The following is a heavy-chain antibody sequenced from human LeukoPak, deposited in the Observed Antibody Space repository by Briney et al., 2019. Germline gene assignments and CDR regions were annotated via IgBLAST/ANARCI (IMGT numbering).Heavy chain of an antibody. J-gene: IGHJ4*02. CDR1: GFTFSSYG. CDR3: AKDAAGYWKPFDY. D-gene: IGHD1-1*01. V-gene: IGHV3-23*01. Sequence: GGSLRLSCAASGFTFSSYGMSWVRQAPGQGLEWVSSISGSNTYYANSVKGRFTISRDNSKNTVYLQMTSLRADDTAVYYCAKDAAGYWKPFDYWGQGTLVTVSS. CDR2: ISGSNT.